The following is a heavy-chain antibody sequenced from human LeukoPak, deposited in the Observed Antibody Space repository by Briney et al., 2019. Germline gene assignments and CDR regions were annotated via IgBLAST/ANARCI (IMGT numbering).Heavy chain of an antibody. Sequence: SETLSLTCSVSGGSISNNYWSWIRQSPEKGLEWIGYIHSSGSTDYNPSFKSRVFVSVDTSKNQFSLKLYSVTAADTAVYYCARHGLKLVGASTIYFDNWGQGTLVTVSS. CDR2: IHSSGST. J-gene: IGHJ4*02. CDR3: ARHGLKLVGASTIYFDN. V-gene: IGHV4-59*08. CDR1: GGSISNNY. D-gene: IGHD1-26*01.